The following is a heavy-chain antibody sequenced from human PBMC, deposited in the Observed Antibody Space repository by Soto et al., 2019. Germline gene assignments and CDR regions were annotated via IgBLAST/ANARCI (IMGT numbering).Heavy chain of an antibody. CDR1: GGSISSYY. D-gene: IGHD4-17*01. V-gene: IGHV4-59*01. J-gene: IGHJ4*02. CDR2: IYYSGST. Sequence: SETLSLTCTVSGGSISSYYWSWIRQPPGKGLEWIGYIYYSGSTNYNPSLKSRVTISVDTSKNQFSLKLSSVTAADTAVYYCARESPDYALDYWGQGTLVTVSS. CDR3: ARESPDYALDY.